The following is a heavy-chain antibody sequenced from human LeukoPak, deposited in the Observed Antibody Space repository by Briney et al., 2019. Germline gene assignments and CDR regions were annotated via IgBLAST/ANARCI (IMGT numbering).Heavy chain of an antibody. CDR2: ISTSGDRT. CDR1: GFTFITYA. V-gene: IGHV3-23*01. CDR3: ARSAVGTSCCTAVDY. Sequence: GGSLRVSCAASGFTFITYAMTWVRQAQGKGLEWVSGISTSGDRTYYADSVKGRFTISRDNSKNTLYLQMNSLRAEDTAEYYCARSAVGTSCCTAVDYWGQGTLVTVSS. D-gene: IGHD1-26*01. J-gene: IGHJ4*02.